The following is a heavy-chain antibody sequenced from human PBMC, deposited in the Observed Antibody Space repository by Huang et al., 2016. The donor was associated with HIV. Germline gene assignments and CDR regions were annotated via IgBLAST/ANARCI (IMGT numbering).Heavy chain of an antibody. V-gene: IGHV1-69*13. D-gene: IGHD6-19*01. CDR1: GGTFSRYA. J-gene: IGHJ4*02. CDR2: IIPISGTT. Sequence: QVQLVQSGAEVKKSGSSVQVSCKASGGTFSRYAINWVRQAPGQGLEWMGGIIPISGTTNYAQKFQGRVTITADESTSTAYMELNNLRSEDTAVYYCAAEQWLVHWGQGTLVTVSS. CDR3: AAEQWLVH.